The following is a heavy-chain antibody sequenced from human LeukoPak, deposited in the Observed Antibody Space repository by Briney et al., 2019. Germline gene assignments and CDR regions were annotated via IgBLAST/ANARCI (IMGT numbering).Heavy chain of an antibody. CDR1: GDSVSSGRYY. V-gene: IGHV4-61*01. CDR2: IYYTGTT. D-gene: IGHD3-10*01. CDR3: ASNFGSGSLDY. J-gene: IGHJ4*02. Sequence: SETLSLTCTVSGDSVSSGRYYWTWIRQPPGKALEWIGYIYYTGTTAYNPSLKSRVTISIDMSKNQFSLKLSSVTAADTAVYYCASNFGSGSLDYWGQGTLVTVSS.